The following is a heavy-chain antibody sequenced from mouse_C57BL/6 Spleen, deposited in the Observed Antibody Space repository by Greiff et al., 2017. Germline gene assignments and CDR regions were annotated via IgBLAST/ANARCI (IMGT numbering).Heavy chain of an antibody. CDR3: ARKLLREWAMDY. Sequence: QVQLKESGAKLVKPGASVKISCKASGYAFSSYWMNWVKQRPGKGLEWIGQIYPGDGDTYYTGTFKGKATLTADKSSSTAYMQLSSLTSEDSAVYVCARKLLREWAMDYWGQGTSVTVSS. CDR1: GYAFSSYW. V-gene: IGHV1-80*01. J-gene: IGHJ4*01. D-gene: IGHD1-1*01. CDR2: IYPGDGDT.